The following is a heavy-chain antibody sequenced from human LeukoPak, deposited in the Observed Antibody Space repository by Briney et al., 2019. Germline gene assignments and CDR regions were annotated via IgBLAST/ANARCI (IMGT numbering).Heavy chain of an antibody. Sequence: GASVKVSCTASGYTFTSFVIHWVRRAPGQRLEWMGWINIGDGDTKYSQKFQDRVTIARDTSASTAYMELRSLRSEDTAIYYCARDRGGTGDFDYWGQGTLVTVSS. CDR3: ARDRGGTGDFDY. J-gene: IGHJ4*02. V-gene: IGHV1-3*04. D-gene: IGHD1-1*01. CDR2: INIGDGDT. CDR1: GYTFTSFV.